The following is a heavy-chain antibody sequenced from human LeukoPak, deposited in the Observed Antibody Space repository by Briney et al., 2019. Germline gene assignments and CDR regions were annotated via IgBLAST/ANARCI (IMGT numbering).Heavy chain of an antibody. CDR3: ARGGSSSAPVYYYGMDV. D-gene: IGHD6-6*01. Sequence: SETLSLTCAVYGGSFSGYYWSWIRQPPGEGLEWIGEINHSGSTNYNPSLKSRVTISVDTSKNQFSLKLSSVTAADTAVYYCARGGSSSAPVYYYGMDVWGQGTTVTVSS. CDR1: GGSFSGYY. V-gene: IGHV4-34*01. J-gene: IGHJ6*02. CDR2: INHSGST.